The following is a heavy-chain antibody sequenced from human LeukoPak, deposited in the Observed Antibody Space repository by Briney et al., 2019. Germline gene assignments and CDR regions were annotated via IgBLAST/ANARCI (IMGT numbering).Heavy chain of an antibody. D-gene: IGHD6-13*01. CDR3: ARRVHSSSWSSYFDY. V-gene: IGHV4-38-2*02. J-gene: IGHJ4*02. CDR2: ISSSGNT. CDR1: GYSISSGYY. Sequence: SETLSLTCSVSGYSISSGYYWGWIRPPPGKRLEWVGSISSSGNTYYNPTLKSRVTISVDTSKNQFSLNLTSVTAADAAVYYCARRVHSSSWSSYFDYWGQETLVTVSS.